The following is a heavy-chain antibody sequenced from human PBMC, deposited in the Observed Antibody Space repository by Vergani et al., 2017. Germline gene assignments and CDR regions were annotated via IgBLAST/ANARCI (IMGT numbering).Heavy chain of an antibody. D-gene: IGHD3-10*01. CDR1: GYTFGHFD. J-gene: IGHJ6*02. CDR2: IRYDGSNP. V-gene: IGHV3-30*02. CDR3: AKKGVSLYYYGVDV. Sequence: QEQLLQSGGGVVQPGGSLRLSCIGSGYTFGHFDMHWVRQAPGKGLAWVAFIRYDGSNPQYIDSVKGRFTIPRDNSKDTLFLQMNGLRPEDTGTYFCAKKGVSLYYYGVDVWGQGTTIPVSS.